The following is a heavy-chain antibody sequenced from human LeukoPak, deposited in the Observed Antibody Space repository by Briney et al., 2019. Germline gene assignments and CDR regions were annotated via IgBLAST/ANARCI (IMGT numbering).Heavy chain of an antibody. J-gene: IGHJ1*01. V-gene: IGHV3-21*01. CDR3: VRDLLGSGATTAYLHH. D-gene: IGHD4/OR15-4a*01. CDR2: ISRRSRHV. Sequence: GGSLRLSXTASGVTFSDYSTNWVRQAPGKGLEWVSSISRRSRHVYYAGSVKGRFTISRDNAKNSLYLQMNSLRAEDMAVYFCVRDLLGSGATTAYLHHWGQGTLVTVSS. CDR1: GVTFSDYS.